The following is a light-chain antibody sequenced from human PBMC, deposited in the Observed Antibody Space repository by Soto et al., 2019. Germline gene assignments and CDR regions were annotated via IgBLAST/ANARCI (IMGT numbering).Light chain of an antibody. Sequence: IQLAHSPAFLSPSMIESFTSTCRASQVISTSLAWYQVKPGKAPKLLIYAASTLESGVPSRFSATVSGTDFTLTISSLQPEDFAAYYCQQSYDMPWTFGQGTKVDI. V-gene: IGKV1-9*01. J-gene: IGKJ1*01. CDR3: QQSYDMPWT. CDR2: AAS. CDR1: QVISTS.